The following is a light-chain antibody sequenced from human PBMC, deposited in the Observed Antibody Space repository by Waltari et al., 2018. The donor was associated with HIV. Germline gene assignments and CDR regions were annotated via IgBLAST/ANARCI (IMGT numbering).Light chain of an antibody. CDR2: KVS. CDR1: QSLVYNETNTY. J-gene: IGKJ4*01. V-gene: IGKV2-30*01. Sequence: DVVMTQSPLSLPVTLGQPASISCRSSQSLVYNETNTYLSWFQQRPGQSPRSLIYKVSNRDSGVPDRFSGSGSGTDFTLKISRVEAEDLGVYYCMQGTHWPLTFGGGTKVEIK. CDR3: MQGTHWPLT.